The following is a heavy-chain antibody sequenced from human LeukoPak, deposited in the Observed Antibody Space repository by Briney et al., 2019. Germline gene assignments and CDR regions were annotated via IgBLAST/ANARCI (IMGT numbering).Heavy chain of an antibody. V-gene: IGHV4-61*02. CDR2: IYTSGST. J-gene: IGHJ5*02. CDR3: ARERVWRYCGGDSCGWFDP. Sequence: SETLSLTCTVSGGSISSGSYYWSWIRQPAGKGLEWIGRIYTSGSTNYNPSLKSRVTISVDTSKNQFSLKLSSVTAADTAVYYCARERVWRYCGGDSCGWFDPWGQGTLVTVSS. CDR1: GGSISSGSYY. D-gene: IGHD2-21*02.